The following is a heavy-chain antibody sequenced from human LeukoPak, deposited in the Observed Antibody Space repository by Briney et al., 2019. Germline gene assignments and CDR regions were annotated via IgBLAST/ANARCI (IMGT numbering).Heavy chain of an antibody. Sequence: GGSLRLSCAASRFTFSSYGMNWVRHAPGKGLEWVSSISSSSSYIYYAHSVKGRFTISRDNDNNSLYLQMNRLRAEDTAVYYCAREGDYYDSSGYGSFDYWGQGTLVTVSS. CDR1: RFTFSSYG. CDR2: ISSSSSYI. CDR3: AREGDYYDSSGYGSFDY. J-gene: IGHJ4*02. V-gene: IGHV3-21*01. D-gene: IGHD3-22*01.